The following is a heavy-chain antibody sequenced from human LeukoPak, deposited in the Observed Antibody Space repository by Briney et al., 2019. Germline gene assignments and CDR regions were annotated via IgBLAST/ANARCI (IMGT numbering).Heavy chain of an antibody. V-gene: IGHV3-7*03. CDR1: GFTFSNYW. J-gene: IGHJ2*01. CDR2: IKQDGSEK. D-gene: IGHD2-15*01. Sequence: GGSLRLSCAASGFTFSNYWMGWLRQAPGKGLDWVANIKQDGSEKYYLDSGKGRFTISRDNAKSSLYLQMNSLRAEDTAVYYCAKLVVVTATQWYFDLWGRGTLVTVSS. CDR3: AKLVVVTATQWYFDL.